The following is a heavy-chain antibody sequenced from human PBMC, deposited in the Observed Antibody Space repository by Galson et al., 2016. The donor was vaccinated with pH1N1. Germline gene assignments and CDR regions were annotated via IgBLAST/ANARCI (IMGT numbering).Heavy chain of an antibody. J-gene: IGHJ4*02. D-gene: IGHD2-15*01. CDR1: GFPFSDYW. CDR2: IDNDGRGK. CDR3: ARNWWGIDY. Sequence: SLRLSCAASGFPFSDYWMHWVRQAQGKGLVWVARIDNDGRGKSHADSVGGRFAISRDNAENMLYLQMNSLRTDDTAVYYCARNWWGIDYWGQGALVTVSS. V-gene: IGHV3-74*01.